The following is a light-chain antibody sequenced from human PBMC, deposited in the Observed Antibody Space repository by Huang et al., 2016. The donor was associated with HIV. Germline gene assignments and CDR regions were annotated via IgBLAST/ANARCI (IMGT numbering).Light chain of an antibody. J-gene: IGKJ1*01. Sequence: EIVMTQSPGTLSVSPGERATLSCRASQGVANNVAWYQQKPGQTPRLLIHGASTRATAIPARFSGSASGTEFTLTISSLQTEDFAIYYCQQYNNWPPWTFGQGT. CDR1: QGVANN. CDR3: QQYNNWPPWT. V-gene: IGKV3-15*01. CDR2: GAS.